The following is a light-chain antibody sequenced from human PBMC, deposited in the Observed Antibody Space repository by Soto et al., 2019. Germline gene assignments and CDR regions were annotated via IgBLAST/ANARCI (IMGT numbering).Light chain of an antibody. CDR2: EDI. J-gene: IGLJ1*01. CDR1: SSDVGSYSL. V-gene: IGLV2-23*01. Sequence: QSALTQPASVSGSPGQSITTSCTGTSSDVGSYSLLSWYQHHPGKAPKLIIYEDIKGPSGVSNRFSGSKSGNTASLRISGLQAEDEADYYCYTYAGGSTYLFETGTKVTVL. CDR3: YTYAGGSTYL.